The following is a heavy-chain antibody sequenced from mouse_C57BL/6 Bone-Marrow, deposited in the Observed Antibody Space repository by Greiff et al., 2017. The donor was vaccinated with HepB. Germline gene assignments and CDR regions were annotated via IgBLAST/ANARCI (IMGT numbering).Heavy chain of an antibody. CDR3: ARDDYDGGLGFAY. CDR1: GYTFTSYW. V-gene: IGHV1-55*01. CDR2: IYPGSGST. J-gene: IGHJ3*01. D-gene: IGHD2-4*01. Sequence: VQLQQSGAELVKPGASVKMSCKASGYTFTSYWITWVKQRPGQGLEWIGDIYPGSGSTNYNEKFKSKATLTVDTSSSTAYMQLSSLTSEDSAVYYCARDDYDGGLGFAYWGQGTLVTVSA.